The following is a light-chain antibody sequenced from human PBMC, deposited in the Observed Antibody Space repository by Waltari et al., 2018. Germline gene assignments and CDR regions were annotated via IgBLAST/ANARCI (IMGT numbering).Light chain of an antibody. Sequence: CGGSQCILNWLACYQHKPWNSPERLISAASTLHIGFPSRFSGSGSGTDFTLTISSLQPEDFATYYCQQTYSFPLTFGVGTKVEIK. CDR2: AAS. CDR3: QQTYSFPLT. CDR1: QCILNW. J-gene: IGKJ4*01. V-gene: IGKV1-12*01.